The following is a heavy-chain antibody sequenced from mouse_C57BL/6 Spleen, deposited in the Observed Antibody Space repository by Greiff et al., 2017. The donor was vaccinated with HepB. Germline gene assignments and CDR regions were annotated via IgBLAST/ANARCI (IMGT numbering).Heavy chain of an antibody. V-gene: IGHV1-64*01. CDR2: IHPNSGST. Sequence: QVQLQQPGAELVKPGASVKLSCKASGYTFTSYWMHWVKQRPGKGLEWIGMIHPNSGSTNYNEKFKSKATLTVDKSSSTAYMQISSLTSEDSAVYYCARELVAMDYWGQGTSVTVSS. CDR3: ARELVAMDY. CDR1: GYTFTSYW. J-gene: IGHJ4*01.